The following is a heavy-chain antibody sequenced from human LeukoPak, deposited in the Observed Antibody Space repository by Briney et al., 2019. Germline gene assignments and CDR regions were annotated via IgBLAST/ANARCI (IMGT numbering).Heavy chain of an antibody. D-gene: IGHD1-26*01. CDR3: ATLAVGATTDS. Sequence: SETLSLTCTVSGGSISSSSYYWGWIRQPPGKGLEWIGSISYSGSTYYNPSLKSRVTISVDTSKNQFSLKLNSVTAADTAIYYCATLAVGATTDSWGQGTLVTVPS. CDR2: ISYSGST. J-gene: IGHJ4*02. CDR1: GGSISSSSYY. V-gene: IGHV4-39*07.